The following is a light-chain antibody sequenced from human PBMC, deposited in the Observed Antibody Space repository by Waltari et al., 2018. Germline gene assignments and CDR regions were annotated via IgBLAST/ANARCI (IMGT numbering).Light chain of an antibody. Sequence: QSVLTQPPSASGTPGQRVSISCSGSDSNIGSNTVNWYRQLPGTAHKLLIFTTEHRPSGFPDLFFGSKSVTSASLALSGLQSEDEAEYHCAVWDDSLNGPLFGGGTKLTVL. V-gene: IGLV1-44*01. CDR2: TTE. J-gene: IGLJ2*01. CDR3: AVWDDSLNGPL. CDR1: DSNIGSNT.